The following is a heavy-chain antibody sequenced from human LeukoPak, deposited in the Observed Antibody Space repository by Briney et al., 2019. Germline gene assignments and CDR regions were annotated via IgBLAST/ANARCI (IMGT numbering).Heavy chain of an antibody. Sequence: PSETLSLTCAVYGGSFSGYYWSWIRLPPGKGLEWIGEINHSGSTNYNPSLKSRVTISVDTSKNQFSLKLSSVTAADTAVYYCARGRFFGSARYFDYWGQGTLVTVSS. J-gene: IGHJ4*02. V-gene: IGHV4-34*01. D-gene: IGHD3-3*01. CDR2: INHSGST. CDR1: GGSFSGYY. CDR3: ARGRFFGSARYFDY.